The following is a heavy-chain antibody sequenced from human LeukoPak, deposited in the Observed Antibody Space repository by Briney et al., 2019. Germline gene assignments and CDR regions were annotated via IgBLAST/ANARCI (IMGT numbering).Heavy chain of an antibody. D-gene: IGHD1-14*01. CDR2: LLYRGST. Sequence: SETLSLTCNVSGASISDYYWSWVRQSPEKGLEWIVSLLYRGSTHYNPSLRSRVAISHDTSNNQFSLKLTSVTTTDTAVYYCARTGRRGYFDFWGRGALVTVSS. CDR3: ARTGRRGYFDF. CDR1: GASISDYY. V-gene: IGHV4-59*01. J-gene: IGHJ2*01.